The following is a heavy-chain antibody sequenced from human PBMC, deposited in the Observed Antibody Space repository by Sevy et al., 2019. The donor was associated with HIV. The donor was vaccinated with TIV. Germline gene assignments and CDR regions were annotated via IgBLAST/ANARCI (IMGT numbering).Heavy chain of an antibody. Sequence: GGSLRLSCAASGFTFSNTWMNWVRQAPGKGLEWVGRIKSKTDDGTTDYAAHVKGRFTISRDVSKNTLYLQMNSLKTEDTAVYYCTKGEDVYSSSWHPHYSYGMDVWGQGTTVTVSS. V-gene: IGHV3-15*07. CDR1: GFTFSNTW. CDR2: IKSKTDDGTT. CDR3: TKGEDVYSSSWHPHYSYGMDV. D-gene: IGHD6-13*01. J-gene: IGHJ6*02.